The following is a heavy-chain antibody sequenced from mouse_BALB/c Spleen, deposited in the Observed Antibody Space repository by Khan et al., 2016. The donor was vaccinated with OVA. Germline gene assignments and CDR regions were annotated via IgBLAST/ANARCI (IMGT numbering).Heavy chain of an antibody. CDR1: GYTFTSYW. D-gene: IGHD1-1*01. Sequence: VQLQQSGAELAKPGASVKMSCKASGYTFTSYWMHWVKQRPGQGLEWIGYINPSTGYTEYNQRLKDKATLTADKSSSTADMQLSSRTSEESAVYYCANHGSSSAWLTYWGQGTLVTVSA. V-gene: IGHV1-7*01. CDR2: INPSTGYT. J-gene: IGHJ3*01. CDR3: ANHGSSSAWLTY.